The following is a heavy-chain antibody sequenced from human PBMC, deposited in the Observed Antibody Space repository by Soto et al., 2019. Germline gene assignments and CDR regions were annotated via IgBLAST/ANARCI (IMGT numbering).Heavy chain of an antibody. CDR3: ASLSLITGTGLH. J-gene: IGHJ4*02. V-gene: IGHV1-46*01. Sequence: ASVKVSCKASGYTFTSYYMHWVRQAPGQGLEWMGIINPSGGSTSYAQKFQGRVTMTRDTSTSTVYMELSSLRSEDTAVYYCASLSLITGTGLHWGQGTLVTVSS. CDR1: GYTFTSYY. D-gene: IGHD1-20*01. CDR2: INPSGGST.